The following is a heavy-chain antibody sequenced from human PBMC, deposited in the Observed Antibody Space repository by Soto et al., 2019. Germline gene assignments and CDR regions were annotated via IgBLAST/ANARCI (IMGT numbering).Heavy chain of an antibody. CDR3: ARGRPDGARLDP. Sequence: SETLSLTCTVSDGSISSYDWSWIRQPPGKGLEWIGYIYYSGSTNYNPSLKSRVTISVDTSKNQFSLKLSSVTAADTAVYYCARGRPDGARLDPGGQGTLVTVST. CDR2: IYYSGST. D-gene: IGHD6-6*01. J-gene: IGHJ5*02. CDR1: DGSISSYD. V-gene: IGHV4-59*08.